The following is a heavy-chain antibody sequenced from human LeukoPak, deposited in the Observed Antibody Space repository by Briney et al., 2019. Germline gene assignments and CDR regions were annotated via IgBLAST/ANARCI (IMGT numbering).Heavy chain of an antibody. Sequence: PSETLSLTCTVSGGSISSSSYYWGWIRQPPGKGLEWIGSIYYSGSTYYNPSLKSRVTISVDTSKNQFFLKLSSVTAADGAVYYCARHEGSYYDKSGYTFDYWGQGTLVTVSS. CDR3: ARHEGSYYDKSGYTFDY. J-gene: IGHJ4*02. V-gene: IGHV4-39*01. CDR2: IYYSGST. D-gene: IGHD3-22*01. CDR1: GGSISSSSYY.